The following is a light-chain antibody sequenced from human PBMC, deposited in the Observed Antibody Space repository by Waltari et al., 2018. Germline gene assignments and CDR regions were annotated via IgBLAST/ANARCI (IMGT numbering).Light chain of an antibody. V-gene: IGKV3-11*01. CDR3: QQRSNWPIT. CDR1: QTVSSY. Sequence: EIVLTQSPATLSLSPGERATLPCSPSQTVSSYLSWYQQKPGQAPRLLIYDASNRATGISARFSGSGSGTAFTLTISSLEPEDFAVYYCQQRSNWPITFGQGTRLEIK. CDR2: DAS. J-gene: IGKJ5*01.